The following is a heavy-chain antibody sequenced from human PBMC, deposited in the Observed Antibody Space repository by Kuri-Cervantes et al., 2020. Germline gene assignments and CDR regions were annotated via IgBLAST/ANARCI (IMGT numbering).Heavy chain of an antibody. CDR2: RKPNSGNT. CDR3: ATTSGRRSYNWFDP. J-gene: IGHJ5*02. V-gene: IGHV1-8*02. CDR1: GYTFTSYG. Sequence: ASVKVSCKASGYTFTSYGISWVRQATGQGLEWMGWRKPNSGNTGYAQKFQGRVTMTRNTSISTAYMELSSLRSEDTAVYYCATTSGRRSYNWFDPWGQGTLVTVSS. D-gene: IGHD3-10*01.